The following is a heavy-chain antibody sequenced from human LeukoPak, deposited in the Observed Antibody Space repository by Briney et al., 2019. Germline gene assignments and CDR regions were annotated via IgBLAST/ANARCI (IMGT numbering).Heavy chain of an antibody. CDR2: ISAYNGNT. V-gene: IGHV1-18*01. J-gene: IGHJ5*02. CDR3: ARDAVHGSNVYIWFDL. Sequence: ASVKVSCKASGYTFASYGISWVRQAPGQGLEWMGWISAYNGNTNYAQKFQGRVTMTTDTSTSTAYMEVRSLRSDDTAVYYCARDAVHGSNVYIWFDLWGQGPVVTVSS. CDR1: GYTFASYG. D-gene: IGHD1-26*01.